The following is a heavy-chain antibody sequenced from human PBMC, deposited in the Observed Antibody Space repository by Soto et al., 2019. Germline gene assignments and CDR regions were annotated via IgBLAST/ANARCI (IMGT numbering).Heavy chain of an antibody. CDR1: GGTFSRYA. CDR3: ARAIVGPTTTGWLDP. CDR2: IIPIFGTA. V-gene: IGHV1-69*13. Sequence: GSSVKVSCNASGGTFSRYAISWVRQAPGQGLEWMGGIIPIFGTANYAQKFQGRVTITADESTSTAYMELSSLRFEETAVYYCARAIVGPTTTGWLDPWGQGTLVTVSS. D-gene: IGHD1-26*01. J-gene: IGHJ5*02.